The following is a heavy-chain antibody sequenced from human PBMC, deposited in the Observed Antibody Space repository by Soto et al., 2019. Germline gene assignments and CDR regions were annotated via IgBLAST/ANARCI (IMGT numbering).Heavy chain of an antibody. CDR3: ALIQDGIAARPGDY. CDR1: GYTFTGYY. J-gene: IGHJ4*02. V-gene: IGHV1-2*02. Sequence: ASVKVSCKASGYTFTGYYMHWVRQAPGQGLEWMGWINPNSGGTNYAQKFQGRVTMTRDTSISTAYMELSRLRSDGTAVYYCALIQDGIAARPGDYWGQGTLVTVSS. D-gene: IGHD6-6*01. CDR2: INPNSGGT.